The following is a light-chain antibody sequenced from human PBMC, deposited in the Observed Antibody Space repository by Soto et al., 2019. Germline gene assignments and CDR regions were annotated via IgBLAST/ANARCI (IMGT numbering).Light chain of an antibody. V-gene: IGKV3D-20*02. CDR1: QSVSSSY. CDR3: QQRHMWPIT. CDR2: DAY. J-gene: IGKJ5*01. Sequence: EIVLTQSPGTLSLSQGEGATLSCRASQSVSSSYIAWYQQKPGQAPRLLIYDAYNRATGIPPRFSGSGSGTDFTLTISSLEPEDSAVYYCQQRHMWPITFGQGTRLEIK.